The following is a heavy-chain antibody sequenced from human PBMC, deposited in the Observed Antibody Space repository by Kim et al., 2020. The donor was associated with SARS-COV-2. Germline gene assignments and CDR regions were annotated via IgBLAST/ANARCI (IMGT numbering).Heavy chain of an antibody. D-gene: IGHD6-13*01. J-gene: IGHJ5*02. V-gene: IGHV3-9*01. CDR3: ARAGTYSSRPNWFDP. CDR2: ISWDSGSI. Sequence: GGSLRLSCAASGFTCTDDAMHWVRQAPGKGLEWVAGISWDSGSIGYADSVQGRFTISRDNAKNSLYLQMNSLRVEDTAFYYCARAGTYSSRPNWFDPGGQGALVTVSS. CDR1: GFTCTDDA.